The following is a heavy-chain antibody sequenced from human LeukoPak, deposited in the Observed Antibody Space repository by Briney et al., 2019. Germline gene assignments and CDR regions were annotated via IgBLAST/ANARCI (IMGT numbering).Heavy chain of an antibody. CDR3: ATEGPGYSSSWYGY. J-gene: IGHJ4*02. V-gene: IGHV1-18*01. CDR2: ISAYNGNT. Sequence: ASVKVSCKASGYTVTSYGISWVRQAPGQGLEWMGCISAYNGNTNYAQKLQGRVTMTTDTSTSTAYMELRSLRSDDTAVYYCATEGPGYSSSWYGYWGQGTLVTVSS. D-gene: IGHD6-13*01. CDR1: GYTVTSYG.